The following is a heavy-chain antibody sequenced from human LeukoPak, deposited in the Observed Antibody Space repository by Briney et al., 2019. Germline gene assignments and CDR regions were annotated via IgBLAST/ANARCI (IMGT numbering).Heavy chain of an antibody. J-gene: IGHJ4*02. V-gene: IGHV3-73*01. D-gene: IGHD3-10*01. CDR2: IRSKANSYAT. CDR1: GFTFSGSA. Sequence: PGGSLTLSCAASGFTFSGSAMHWVRQASGKGLEWVGRIRSKANSYATAYAAWVKGRFTISRDDSKNTAYLQMNSVKTEDTAVYYCTSHYGSGYSVDYWGQGTLVTVSS. CDR3: TSHYGSGYSVDY.